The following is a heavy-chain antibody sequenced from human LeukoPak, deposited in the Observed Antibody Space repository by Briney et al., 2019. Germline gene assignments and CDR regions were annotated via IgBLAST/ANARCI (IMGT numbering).Heavy chain of an antibody. CDR3: ARIGHEDYYFDY. CDR2: IHYSGST. CDR1: GGSISSHY. V-gene: IGHV4-59*11. J-gene: IGHJ4*02. Sequence: SETLSLTCTVSGGSISSHYWSWIRQPPGKGLEWIGYIHYSGSTNYNPSLKSRVTISVDTSKNQFSLNLRSVTAADTAVYYCARIGHEDYYFDYWGQGTLVTVSS.